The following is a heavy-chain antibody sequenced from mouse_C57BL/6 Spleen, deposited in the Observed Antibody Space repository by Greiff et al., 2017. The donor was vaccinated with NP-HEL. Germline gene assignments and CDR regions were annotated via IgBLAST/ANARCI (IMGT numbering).Heavy chain of an antibody. CDR2: IDPSDSYT. CDR1: GYTFTSYW. CDR3: ARGKDYGNYQGYFDY. D-gene: IGHD2-1*01. J-gene: IGHJ2*01. V-gene: IGHV1-69*01. Sequence: VQLQQPGAELVMPGASVKLSCKASGYTFTSYWMHWVKQRPGQGLEWIGEIDPSDSYTNYNQKFKGKSTLTVDKSSSTAYMQLSSLTSEDSAVYYCARGKDYGNYQGYFDYWGQGTTLTVSS.